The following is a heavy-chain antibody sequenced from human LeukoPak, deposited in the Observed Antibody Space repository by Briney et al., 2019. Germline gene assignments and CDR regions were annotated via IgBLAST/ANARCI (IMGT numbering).Heavy chain of an antibody. CDR2: IYHSGST. J-gene: IGHJ6*02. V-gene: IGHV4-4*02. CDR1: GGSISSINW. CDR3: ARDNGLAAAGSNYYGMDV. D-gene: IGHD6-13*01. Sequence: PSETLSLTCTVSGGSISSINWWSWVRQPPGKGLEWIGEIYHSGSTNYNPSLKSRVTISVDKSKNQFSLKLSSVTAADTAVSYCARDNGLAAAGSNYYGMDVWGQGTTVTVSS.